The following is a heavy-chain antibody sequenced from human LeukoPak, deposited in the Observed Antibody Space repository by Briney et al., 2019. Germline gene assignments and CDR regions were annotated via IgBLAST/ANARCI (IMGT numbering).Heavy chain of an antibody. J-gene: IGHJ4*02. CDR2: IRSKAYGGTA. CDR3: TRDPSGRFDDY. Sequence: GRSLRLSCTASGFTFGDYAMSWVRQAPGKGLEWVGFIRSKAYGGTAEYAASVKGRFTISRDDSKSIVYLQMNSLKTEDTAVYYCTRDPSGRFDDYWGQGTLVTVSS. V-gene: IGHV3-49*04. CDR1: GFTFGDYA. D-gene: IGHD1-26*01.